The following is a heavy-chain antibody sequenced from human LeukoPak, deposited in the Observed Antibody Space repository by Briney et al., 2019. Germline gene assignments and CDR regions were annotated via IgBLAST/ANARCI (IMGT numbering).Heavy chain of an antibody. CDR3: ARDVASSGYYWD. CDR2: INPSGGST. CDR1: GYTFTNYY. V-gene: IGHV1-46*01. J-gene: IGHJ4*02. Sequence: ASVKVSCKTSGYTFTNYYMHWVRQAPGQGLEWMGIINPSGGSTSYAQKFQGRVTMTRDTSTSTVYMELSSLRSEDTAVYYCARDVASSGYYWDWGQGTLVTVSS. D-gene: IGHD3-22*01.